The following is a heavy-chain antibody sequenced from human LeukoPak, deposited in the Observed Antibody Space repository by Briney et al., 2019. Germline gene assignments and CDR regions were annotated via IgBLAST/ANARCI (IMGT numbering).Heavy chain of an antibody. CDR2: VFYSGST. V-gene: IGHV4-39*07. Sequence: PSETLSLTCTVSGGSISSSSYYWGWIRQPPGKGLEWIGSVFYSGSTFYNPSLKSRVTISVDTSKNQFSLKLSSVTAADTAVYYCARGSIAAAGTHDYWGQGTLVTVSS. CDR1: GGSISSSSYY. D-gene: IGHD6-13*01. J-gene: IGHJ4*02. CDR3: ARGSIAAAGTHDY.